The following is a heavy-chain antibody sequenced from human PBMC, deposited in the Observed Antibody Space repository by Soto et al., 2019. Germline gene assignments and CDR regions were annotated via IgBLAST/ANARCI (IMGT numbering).Heavy chain of an antibody. Sequence: PVGSLRLSCEASGFSIRDYWMHWVRQAPGEGLVWVSCINGGASSTTYADSVKGRFTISRDDAKNTVYLQMTSLRAEDTAVYFCARDRSYAMEVWGQGTRVTVS. V-gene: IGHV3-74*01. J-gene: IGHJ6*02. CDR2: INGGASST. CDR3: ARDRSYAMEV. CDR1: GFSIRDYW.